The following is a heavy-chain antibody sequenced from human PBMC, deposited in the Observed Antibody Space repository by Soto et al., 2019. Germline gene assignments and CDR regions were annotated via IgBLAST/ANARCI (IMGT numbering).Heavy chain of an antibody. V-gene: IGHV4-38-2*01. CDR1: GYSISSGYY. D-gene: IGHD1-7*01. CDR2: IYHSGST. Sequence: SETLSLTCAVSGYSISSGYYWGWIRQPPGKGLEWIGSIYHSGSTYYNPSLKSRVTISVDTSKNQFSLKLSSVTAADTAVYYCARGGIDNWNYVDWFDPWGQGTLVTVSS. J-gene: IGHJ5*02. CDR3: ARGGIDNWNYVDWFDP.